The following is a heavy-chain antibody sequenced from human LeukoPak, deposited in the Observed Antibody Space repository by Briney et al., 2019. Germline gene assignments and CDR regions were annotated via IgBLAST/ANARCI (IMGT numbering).Heavy chain of an antibody. V-gene: IGHV1-2*02. CDR2: INPNSGGT. D-gene: IGHD3-3*01. Sequence: ASVKVSCKASGNTFTGYYMHWVRQAPGQGLEWMGWINPNSGGTNYAQKFQGRVTMTRDTSISTADMELSRVRSDDTAVYYCARDTGITIFGVVTREYNWFDPWGQGTLVTVSS. CDR3: ARDTGITIFGVVTREYNWFDP. J-gene: IGHJ5*02. CDR1: GNTFTGYY.